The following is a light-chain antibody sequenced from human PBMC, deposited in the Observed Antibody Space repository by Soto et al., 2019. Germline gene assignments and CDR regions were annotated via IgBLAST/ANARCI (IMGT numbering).Light chain of an antibody. CDR3: MQPLQSWT. J-gene: IGKJ1*01. CDR2: LGS. Sequence: DIVMTQSPLSLPVTPGEPASLSCRSSQSLLHSNGYNYLDWYLQKPGQSPQLLIYLGSNRASGVPDMFSGSGSGTDFTLKISRVEAEDVGVYYCMQPLQSWTFGQGTKVEIK. V-gene: IGKV2-28*01. CDR1: QSLLHSNGYNY.